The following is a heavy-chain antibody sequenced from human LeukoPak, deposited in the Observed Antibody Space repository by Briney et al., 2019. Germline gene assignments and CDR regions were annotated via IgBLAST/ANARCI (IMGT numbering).Heavy chain of an antibody. Sequence: SVKVSCKASGGTFSSYAISRVRQAPGQGLEWVGGIIPIFGTAYYEQKFQGRVTITTDESTSTAYMELSSLRSEDTAVYYCANFPVTMVRGVMLGWFDPWGQGTLVTVSS. D-gene: IGHD3-10*01. CDR1: GGTFSSYA. CDR3: ANFPVTMVRGVMLGWFDP. CDR2: IIPIFGTA. J-gene: IGHJ5*02. V-gene: IGHV1-69*05.